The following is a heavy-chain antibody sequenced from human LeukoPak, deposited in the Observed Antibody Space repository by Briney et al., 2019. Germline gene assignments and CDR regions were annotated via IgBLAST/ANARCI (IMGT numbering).Heavy chain of an antibody. V-gene: IGHV1-18*01. CDR1: GYTFTSYG. J-gene: IGHJ6*02. Sequence: ASVKVSCKASGYTFTSYGISWVRQAPGQGLEWMGWISAYNGNTNYAQKLQGRVTMTTDTSTSTAYMELRSLRSDDTAVYYCARVRGYCSSTSCYYYYGMDVWGQGTTVTVSS. CDR2: ISAYNGNT. CDR3: ARVRGYCSSTSCYYYYGMDV. D-gene: IGHD2-2*01.